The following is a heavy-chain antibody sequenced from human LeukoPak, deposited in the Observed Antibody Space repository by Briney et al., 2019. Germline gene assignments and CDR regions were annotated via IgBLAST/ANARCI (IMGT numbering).Heavy chain of an antibody. Sequence: GGSLRLSCAASGFTFNDYGMSWVRQGPGKGLELVSGINWNGGTTGYADSVRGRFTISRDNAKNSLYLQMNSLRAEDTALYYCARDKHYYDSSNYVWGQGTLVTVSS. J-gene: IGHJ4*02. CDR1: GFTFNDYG. V-gene: IGHV3-20*04. D-gene: IGHD3-22*01. CDR2: INWNGGTT. CDR3: ARDKHYYDSSNYV.